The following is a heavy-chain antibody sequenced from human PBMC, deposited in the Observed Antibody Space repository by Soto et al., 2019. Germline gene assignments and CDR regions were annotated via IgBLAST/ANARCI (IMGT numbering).Heavy chain of an antibody. D-gene: IGHD6-6*01. J-gene: IGHJ5*02. CDR2: IYYSGST. V-gene: IGHV4-31*01. CDR3: ARAPIAAEQNWFDP. Sequence: SETLSLTCTVSGGSISSGGYYWSWIRQHPGKGLEWIGYIYYSGSTYYSPSLRSQVTISVDTSKNQFSLKLSSVTAADTAVYYCARAPIAAEQNWFDPWGQGTLVTVSS. CDR1: GGSISSGGYY.